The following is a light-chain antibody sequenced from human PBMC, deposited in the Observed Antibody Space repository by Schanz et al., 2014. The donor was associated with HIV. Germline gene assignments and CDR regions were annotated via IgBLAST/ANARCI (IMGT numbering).Light chain of an antibody. CDR3: ATWDDSLEGWV. V-gene: IGLV1-44*01. Sequence: QSVLTQPPSASGTPGQRVTISCSGSSSNLKMNAVNWHHPLPGMGPKLLIYATYNRPSGVPDRFSGSTSGTSASLVISGLQSEDEADFFCATWDDSLEGWVFGGGTKLTVL. CDR2: ATY. J-gene: IGLJ3*02. CDR1: SSNLKMNA.